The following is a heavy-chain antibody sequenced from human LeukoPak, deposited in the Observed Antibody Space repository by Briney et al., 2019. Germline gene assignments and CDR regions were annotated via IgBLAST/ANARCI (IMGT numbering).Heavy chain of an antibody. CDR1: GGSISSYY. J-gene: IGHJ3*02. D-gene: IGHD1-26*01. V-gene: IGHV4-59*01. CDR3: AREGAHDAFDI. CDR2: IYYSGST. Sequence: SETLSLTCTVSGGSISSYYWSWIRQPPGKGLEWIGYIYYSGSTNYNPSLKSRVTTSVDTSKNQFSLKLSSVTAADTAVYYCAREGAHDAFDIWGQGTMVTVSS.